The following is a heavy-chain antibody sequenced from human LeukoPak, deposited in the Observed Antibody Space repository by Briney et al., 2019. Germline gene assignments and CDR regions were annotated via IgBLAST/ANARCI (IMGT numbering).Heavy chain of an antibody. J-gene: IGHJ4*02. CDR2: ISGSGGST. V-gene: IGHV3-23*01. Sequence: GGSLRLSCAASGFTFSSYAMSWVRQAPGKGLEWVSAISGSGGSTYYADSVKGRFTISRDNAKNSLYLQMNSLRAEDTAVYYCARERFGSSRYSSMSFDYWGQGTLVTVSS. CDR3: ARERFGSSRYSSMSFDY. D-gene: IGHD6-13*01. CDR1: GFTFSSYA.